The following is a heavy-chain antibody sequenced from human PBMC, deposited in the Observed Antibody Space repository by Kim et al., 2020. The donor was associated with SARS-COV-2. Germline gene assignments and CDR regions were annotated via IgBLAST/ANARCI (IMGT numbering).Heavy chain of an antibody. CDR2: ISNTGGDT. CDR1: GFTFSNYA. Sequence: GGSLRLSCAASGFTFSNYAMSWVRQAPGKGLEWMSTISNTGGDTYYADSMKGRFTISRDNSKNTLYLQMISLRAEDTALYYCAKRGQPLMNFDYWGQGTLVTVS. D-gene: IGHD3-16*01. CDR3: AKRGQPLMNFDY. J-gene: IGHJ4*02. V-gene: IGHV3-23*01.